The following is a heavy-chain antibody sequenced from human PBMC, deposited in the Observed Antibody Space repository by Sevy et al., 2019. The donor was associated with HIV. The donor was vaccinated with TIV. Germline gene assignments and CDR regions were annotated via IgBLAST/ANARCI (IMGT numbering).Heavy chain of an antibody. V-gene: IGHV3-30-3*01. D-gene: IGHD4-17*01. CDR3: ARDQHDYAGNLRTGWFDP. CDR1: GFTFSSYA. Sequence: GGSLRLSCAASGFTFSSYAMHWVRQAPGKGLEWVAVISYDGSNKYYADSVKGRFTISRVNSKNTLYLQVKSLRTEDTAVYYCARDQHDYAGNLRTGWFDPWGQGTLVTVSS. CDR2: ISYDGSNK. J-gene: IGHJ5*02.